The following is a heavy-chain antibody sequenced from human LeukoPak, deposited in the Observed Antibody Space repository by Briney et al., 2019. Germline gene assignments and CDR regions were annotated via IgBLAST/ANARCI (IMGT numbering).Heavy chain of an antibody. CDR2: IYHSGKT. CDR1: GYSINSGYY. CDR3: ARDRISVSDPPNWFDP. V-gene: IGHV4-38-2*02. J-gene: IGHJ5*02. Sequence: SETLSLTCKVSGYSINSGYYWGWIRQPPGKGLEWIGSIYHSGKTYHNPSLKSRVTISVETSKNQFSLKLSSMTAADTAVYYCARDRISVSDPPNWFDPWGQGTLVTVSS. D-gene: IGHD6-19*01.